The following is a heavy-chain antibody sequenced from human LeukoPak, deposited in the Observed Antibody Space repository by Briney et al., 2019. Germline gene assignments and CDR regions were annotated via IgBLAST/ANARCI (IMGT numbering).Heavy chain of an antibody. Sequence: GASVKVSCKASGYTFTSYYMHWVRQAPGQGLEWMGIINPSGGSTSYAQKLQGRVTMTRDTSTSTVYMELSSLRSEDTAVYYCARSTVEDGMDVWGQGTTVTVSS. V-gene: IGHV1-46*01. CDR2: INPSGGST. CDR1: GYTFTSYY. D-gene: IGHD4-11*01. CDR3: ARSTVEDGMDV. J-gene: IGHJ6*02.